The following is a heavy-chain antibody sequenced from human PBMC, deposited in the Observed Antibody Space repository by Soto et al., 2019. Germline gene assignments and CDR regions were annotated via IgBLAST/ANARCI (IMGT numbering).Heavy chain of an antibody. Sequence: EVQLVESGGGLVQPGGSLRLSCAASEFTFNNYWMHGVRQVPGKGLEWVSRINTDGSTTNYADSVMGRFTISRDNADNTVYLQMNSLRAEDTAVYYCARGIYLKYVLDVWGQGATVTVSS. D-gene: IGHD3-10*01. V-gene: IGHV3-74*01. CDR2: INTDGSTT. J-gene: IGHJ6*02. CDR1: EFTFNNYW. CDR3: ARGIYLKYVLDV.